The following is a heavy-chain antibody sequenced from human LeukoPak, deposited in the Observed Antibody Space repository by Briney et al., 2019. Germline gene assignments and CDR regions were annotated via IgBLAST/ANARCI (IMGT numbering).Heavy chain of an antibody. D-gene: IGHD3-10*01. Sequence: SQTLSLTCTVSGGSISSGGYYWSWIRQHPGKGLEWIGYIYYSGSTYYNPSLKSRVTISVDTSKNQFSLKLSSVTAADTAVYYCAREFHGSGSYYNLWGQGTLVTVSS. CDR2: IYYSGST. V-gene: IGHV4-31*03. J-gene: IGHJ5*02. CDR3: AREFHGSGSYYNL. CDR1: GGSISSGGYY.